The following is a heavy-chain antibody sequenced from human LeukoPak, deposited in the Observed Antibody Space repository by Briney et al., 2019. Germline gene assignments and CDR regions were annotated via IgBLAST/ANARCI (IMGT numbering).Heavy chain of an antibody. V-gene: IGHV3-48*03. D-gene: IGHD2-2*01. Sequence: GGSLRLSCAASGFNFNNYEMNWVRQAPGKGLEWVSYISTGGNTKYHADSVKGRFTISRDNAKNSLYLQMNSLRAEDTAVYYCARDQRYCSSSSCPWEPFDYWGQGTLVTVSS. CDR1: GFNFNNYE. CDR2: ISTGGNTK. J-gene: IGHJ4*02. CDR3: ARDQRYCSSSSCPWEPFDY.